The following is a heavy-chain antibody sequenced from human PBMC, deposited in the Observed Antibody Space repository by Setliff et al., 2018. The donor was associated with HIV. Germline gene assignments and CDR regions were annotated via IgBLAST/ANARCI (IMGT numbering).Heavy chain of an antibody. J-gene: IGHJ4*02. Sequence: PGGSLRLSCAASGFTFSNYAMTWVRRTPGKGLEWVSSISGPGSSSYYADSVKGRFTISRDNSKDTLFLQMNVLSAGDTAIYYCAKWHSTAWYSGYYIDNWGQGTQVTV. CDR2: ISGPGSSS. CDR3: AKWHSTAWYSGYYIDN. D-gene: IGHD6-19*01. V-gene: IGHV3-23*01. CDR1: GFTFSNYA.